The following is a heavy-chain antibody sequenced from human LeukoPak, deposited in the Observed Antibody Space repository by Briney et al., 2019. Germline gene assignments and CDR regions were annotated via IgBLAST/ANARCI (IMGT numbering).Heavy chain of an antibody. V-gene: IGHV3-7*05. Sequence: GGSLRLSCAAPGFTISSYCMRWVRQAPGKGLEWVGDIKPDGSEKYYVDSVKGRFTISRDNAKNSLSLQMNSLRAEDTALYYCATIHLGVSNGGRGALVTVSS. CDR1: GFTISSYC. J-gene: IGHJ4*02. CDR3: ATIHLGVSN. CDR2: IKPDGSEK. D-gene: IGHD3-10*01.